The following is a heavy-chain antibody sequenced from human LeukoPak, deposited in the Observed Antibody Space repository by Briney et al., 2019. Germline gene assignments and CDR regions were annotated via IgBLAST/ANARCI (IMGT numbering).Heavy chain of an antibody. J-gene: IGHJ4*02. CDR2: INTNTGNP. V-gene: IGHV7-4-1*02. CDR3: ARGHDIGYYDILTGYRDFDY. CDR1: GYTFTSYA. Sequence: GASVKVSCKASGYTFTSYAMNWVRQAPGQGLEWMGWINTNTGNPTYAQGFTGRFVFSLDTSVSTAYLQISSLKAEDTAVYYCARGHDIGYYDILTGYRDFDYWGQGTLVTVSS. D-gene: IGHD3-9*01.